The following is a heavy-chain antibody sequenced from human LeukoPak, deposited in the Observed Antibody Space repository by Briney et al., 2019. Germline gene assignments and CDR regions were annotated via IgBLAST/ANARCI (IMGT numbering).Heavy chain of an antibody. Sequence: ASVKVSCKASGYTFTSYTISWVRQAPGQGLEWMGWISGYNRNTKYAQKVQGRVAMTTDTSTNTAYMELRSLRSDDTPVYYCARELGGNSVYAFDIWGQGTMVTVSS. V-gene: IGHV1-18*01. CDR2: ISGYNRNT. CDR1: GYTFTSYT. D-gene: IGHD4-23*01. J-gene: IGHJ3*02. CDR3: ARELGGNSVYAFDI.